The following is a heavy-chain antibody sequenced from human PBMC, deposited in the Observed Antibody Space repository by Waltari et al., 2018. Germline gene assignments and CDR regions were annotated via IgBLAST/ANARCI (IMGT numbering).Heavy chain of an antibody. V-gene: IGHV3-74*01. CDR2: INSDGSST. J-gene: IGHJ3*02. CDR3: ARDIGPFWSAYWIGGFDI. CDR1: GFTFSSSW. D-gene: IGHD3-3*01. Sequence: EVQLVESGGGLVQPGGSLRLSCAASGFTFSSSWMHWVRQAPGKGLVWVSRINSDGSSTSYADSVKGRFTISRDNAKNTLYLQMNSLRAEDTAVYYCARDIGPFWSAYWIGGFDIWGQGTMVTVSS.